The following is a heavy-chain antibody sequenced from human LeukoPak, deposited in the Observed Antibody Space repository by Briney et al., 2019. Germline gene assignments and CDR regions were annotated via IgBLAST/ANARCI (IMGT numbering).Heavy chain of an antibody. Sequence: GGSLRLSCAASGFTFSTYGMHWVRQAPGKGLEWVAFIRYDGSNQYYADSVKGRFTISRDNTENTLHLQMNSLRAEDTAIYYCGKECSSTTCYPWGQGTQVTVSS. CDR2: IRYDGSNQ. J-gene: IGHJ4*02. D-gene: IGHD2-2*01. V-gene: IGHV3-30*02. CDR3: GKECSSTTCYP. CDR1: GFTFSTYG.